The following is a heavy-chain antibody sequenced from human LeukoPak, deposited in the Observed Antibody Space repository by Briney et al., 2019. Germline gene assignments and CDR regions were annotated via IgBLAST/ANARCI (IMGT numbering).Heavy chain of an antibody. CDR2: LRYDGSNK. J-gene: IGHJ4*02. D-gene: IGHD6-6*01. Sequence: QSGGSLRLSCAASGFIFSSYGMHWLRQAPRQGLKLVAFLRYDGSNKYYADSVKGRFTISRDNSNNTLYLQMNSLRAEDTAAYYCAKDQGRSGSSLVDYWGQGSLVTVSS. CDR3: AKDQGRSGSSLVDY. V-gene: IGHV3-30*02. CDR1: GFIFSSYG.